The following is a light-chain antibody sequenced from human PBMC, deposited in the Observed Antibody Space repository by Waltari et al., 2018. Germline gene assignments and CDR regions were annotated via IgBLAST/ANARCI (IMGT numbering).Light chain of an antibody. V-gene: IGKV3-20*01. J-gene: IGKJ1*01. CDR2: AAS. CDR1: QSVGRT. CDR3: QHYVRLPVT. Sequence: EIVLTQSPGTLSLSPGETATLSCRASQSVGRTLAWYQQNPGQAPRLLIYAASTRATGIPDRFSGSGSGTDFRLTISRVEPEDFAVYYCQHYVRLPVTFGQGTTVELK.